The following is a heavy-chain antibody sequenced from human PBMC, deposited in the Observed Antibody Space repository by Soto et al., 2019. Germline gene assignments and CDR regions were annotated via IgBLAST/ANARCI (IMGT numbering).Heavy chain of an antibody. CDR1: GFTFSSYA. CDR3: AKSEPGREWELLPVDY. V-gene: IGHV3-23*01. Sequence: GGSLRLSCAASGFTFSSYAMSWVRQAPGKGLEWVSAISGSGGSTYYADSVKGRFTISRDNSKNTLYLQMNSLRAEDTAVYYCAKSEPGREWELLPVDYWGQGTLVTVSS. D-gene: IGHD1-26*01. J-gene: IGHJ4*02. CDR2: ISGSGGST.